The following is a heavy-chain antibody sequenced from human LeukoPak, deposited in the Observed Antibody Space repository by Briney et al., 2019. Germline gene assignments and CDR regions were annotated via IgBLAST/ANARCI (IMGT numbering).Heavy chain of an antibody. CDR3: ARPIRN. J-gene: IGHJ4*02. CDR1: GDSITSSSYY. CDR2: MYYTGTI. Sequence: SETLSLTCTVSGDSITSSSYYWGWIRQPPGKGLEWIGTMYYTGTIYYNPSLKSRVTISVDTSKNQFSLSLSSVTAADMAVYYCARPIRNWGQGTLVIVSS. V-gene: IGHV4-39*07.